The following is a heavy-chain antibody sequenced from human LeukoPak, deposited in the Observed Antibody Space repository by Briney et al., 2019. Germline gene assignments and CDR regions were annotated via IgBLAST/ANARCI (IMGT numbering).Heavy chain of an antibody. Sequence: VKPSETLSLTCAVSGYSISSGYYWGWIRQPPGKGLEWIGSTYHSGSTYYNPSLKSRVTISVDTSKNQFSLKLSSVTAADTAVYYCARVKASSGWYRSPEDAFDIWGQGTMVTVSS. CDR2: TYHSGST. J-gene: IGHJ3*02. CDR3: ARVKASSGWYRSPEDAFDI. V-gene: IGHV4-38-2*01. D-gene: IGHD6-19*01. CDR1: GYSISSGYY.